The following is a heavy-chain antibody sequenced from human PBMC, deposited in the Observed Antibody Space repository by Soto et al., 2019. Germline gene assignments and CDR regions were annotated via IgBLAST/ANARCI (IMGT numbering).Heavy chain of an antibody. Sequence: QVQLVESGGGVVQPGRSLRLSCAASGFSFSSYAMHWVRQAPGKGLEWVSLMSYDGSTNYYADSVKGRFIISRDDSKNTLYLQMNSLRAEDTAVYHCATNLYSHRSSWYTGYWGQGTLVTVSS. V-gene: IGHV3-30-3*01. CDR3: ATNLYSHRSSWYTGY. CDR1: GFSFSSYA. CDR2: MSYDGSTN. D-gene: IGHD6-13*01. J-gene: IGHJ4*02.